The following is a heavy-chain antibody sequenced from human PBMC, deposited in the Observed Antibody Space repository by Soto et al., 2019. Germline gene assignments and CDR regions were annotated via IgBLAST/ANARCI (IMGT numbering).Heavy chain of an antibody. Sequence: GGSLRLSCAASGFTFISYAMSWVRQAPGKGLEWVSAISGSGGSTYYADSVKGRFTISRDNSKNTPYLQMNSLRAEDTAVYYCAKWVVAATAEYFQHWGQGTLVTVSS. J-gene: IGHJ1*01. V-gene: IGHV3-23*01. CDR3: AKWVVAATAEYFQH. CDR1: GFTFISYA. CDR2: ISGSGGST. D-gene: IGHD2-15*01.